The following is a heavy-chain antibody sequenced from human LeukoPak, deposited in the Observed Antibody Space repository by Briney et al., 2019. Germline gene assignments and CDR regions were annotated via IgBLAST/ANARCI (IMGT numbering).Heavy chain of an antibody. V-gene: IGHV1-8*01. D-gene: IGHD1-1*01. Sequence: ASVKVSCKASGYTFTSYDINWVRQATGQGLEWMGWMNPNSGNTDYAQKFQGRVTMTRNTSISTAYMELSSLRSEDTAVYYCARVEPSDAFDIWGQGTMVTVSS. CDR3: ARVEPSDAFDI. CDR1: GYTFTSYD. CDR2: MNPNSGNT. J-gene: IGHJ3*02.